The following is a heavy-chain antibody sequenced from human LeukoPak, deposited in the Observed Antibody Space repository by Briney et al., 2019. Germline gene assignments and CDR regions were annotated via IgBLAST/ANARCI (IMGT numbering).Heavy chain of an antibody. V-gene: IGHV4-59*11. CDR3: ATYDSSGYYRYSFDY. CDR1: GDSMSTHY. J-gene: IGHJ4*02. CDR2: IHNSGST. D-gene: IGHD3-22*01. Sequence: SETLSPICTVSGDSMSTHYWNWIRQPPGKGLEWIAYIHNSGSTNYNPSLKSRVTISVDTSKNQFSLKLNSVTAADTAVYYCATYDSSGYYRYSFDYWGQGTLVTVSS.